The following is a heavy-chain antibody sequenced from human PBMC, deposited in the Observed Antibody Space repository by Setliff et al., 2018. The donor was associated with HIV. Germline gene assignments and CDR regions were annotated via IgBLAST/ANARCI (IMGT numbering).Heavy chain of an antibody. J-gene: IGHJ4*02. CDR3: AGSILTGYHTFGADY. Sequence: SVKVSCKTSGYDFRRYGIAWVRQVPGHGLEWMGGISPIFGTTNYAQKFQGRVTITTDESTTTAYMELSSLRSEDTALYYCAGSILTGYHTFGADYWGQGTLVTVSS. D-gene: IGHD3-9*01. CDR1: GYDFRRYG. V-gene: IGHV1-69*05. CDR2: ISPIFGTT.